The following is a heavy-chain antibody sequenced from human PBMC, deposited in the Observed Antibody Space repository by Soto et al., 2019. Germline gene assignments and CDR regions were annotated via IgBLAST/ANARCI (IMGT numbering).Heavy chain of an antibody. V-gene: IGHV3-23*01. J-gene: IGHJ6*02. Sequence: GGSLRLSCAASGFTFSSYAMSWVRQAPGKGLEWVSAISGSGGSTYYADSVKGRFTIPRDNSKNTLYLQMNSLRAEDTAVFYCAKAVGLVYYYGMDVWGQGTTVTVSS. CDR2: ISGSGGST. CDR3: AKAVGLVYYYGMDV. CDR1: GFTFSSYA. D-gene: IGHD1-26*01.